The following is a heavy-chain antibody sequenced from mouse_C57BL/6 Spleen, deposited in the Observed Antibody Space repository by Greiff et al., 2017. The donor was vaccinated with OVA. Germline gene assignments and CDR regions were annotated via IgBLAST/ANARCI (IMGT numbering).Heavy chain of an antibody. D-gene: IGHD2-4*01. Sequence: QVQLQQPGAELVKPGASVKMSCKASGYTFTSYWITWVKQRPGQGLEWIGDIYPGSGSSNYNEKFKSKATLTVDTSSSTAYMQLSSLTSEDSAVYYCARRGDYDGVAYWGQGTLVTVSA. J-gene: IGHJ3*01. CDR3: ARRGDYDGVAY. CDR1: GYTFTSYW. CDR2: IYPGSGSS. V-gene: IGHV1-55*01.